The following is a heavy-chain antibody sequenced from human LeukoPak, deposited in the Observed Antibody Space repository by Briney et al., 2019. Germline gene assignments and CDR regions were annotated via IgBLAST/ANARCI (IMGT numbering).Heavy chain of an antibody. D-gene: IGHD2-8*02. V-gene: IGHV3-74*01. CDR1: GFTSDDYA. J-gene: IGHJ5*02. CDR2: INSDGSRT. CDR3: ARVLTGSWDWFDP. Sequence: PGGSLRLSCAASGFTSDDYAMHWVRQAPGKGLVWVSRINSDGSRTNYADSVKGRFTIYRDNAKNTLYLQMSSLRAEDTAVYYCARVLTGSWDWFDPWGQGTLVTVSS.